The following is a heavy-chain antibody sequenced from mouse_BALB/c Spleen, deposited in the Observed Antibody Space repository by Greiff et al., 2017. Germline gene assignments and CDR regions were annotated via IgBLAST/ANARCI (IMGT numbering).Heavy chain of an antibody. Sequence: EVHLVESGGGLVQPGGSLRLSCATSGFTFTDYYMSWVRQPPGKALEWLGFIRNKANGYTTEYSASVKGRFTISRDNSQSILYLQMNTLRAEDSATYYCARDMPYYYRYDGYYAMDYWGQGTSVTVSS. D-gene: IGHD2-14*01. CDR2: IRNKANGYTT. V-gene: IGHV7-3*02. CDR3: ARDMPYYYRYDGYYAMDY. J-gene: IGHJ4*01. CDR1: GFTFTDYY.